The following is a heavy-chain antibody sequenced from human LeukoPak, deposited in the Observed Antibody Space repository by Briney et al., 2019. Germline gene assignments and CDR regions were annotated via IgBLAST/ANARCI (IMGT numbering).Heavy chain of an antibody. V-gene: IGHV4-4*07. CDR3: ARDYDFWSGNDAFDI. J-gene: IGHJ3*02. CDR1: GGSISSYY. CDR2: IYTSGST. Sequence: SETLSLTCTVSGGSISSYYGSWIRQPAGKGLEWIGRIYTSGSTNYNPSLKSRVTMSVDTSKNQFSLKLSSVTAADTAVYYCARDYDFWSGNDAFDIWGQGTMVTVSS. D-gene: IGHD3-3*01.